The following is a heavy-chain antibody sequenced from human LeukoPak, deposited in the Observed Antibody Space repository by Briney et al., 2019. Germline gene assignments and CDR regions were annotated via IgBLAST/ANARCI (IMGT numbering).Heavy chain of an antibody. CDR3: ATEVVVAATGGYYFDY. Sequence: PGRSLRLSCAASGFTFSSYAMHWVRQAPGKGLEWVAVISYDGSNKYYADSVKGRFTISRDNSKNTLYLQMNSLRAEDTAVYYCATEVVVAATGGYYFDYWDQGTLVTVSS. CDR1: GFTFSSYA. D-gene: IGHD2-15*01. CDR2: ISYDGSNK. V-gene: IGHV3-30-3*01. J-gene: IGHJ4*02.